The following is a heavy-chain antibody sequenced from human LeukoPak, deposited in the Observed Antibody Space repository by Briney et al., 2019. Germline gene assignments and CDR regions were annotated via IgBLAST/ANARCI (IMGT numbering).Heavy chain of an antibody. D-gene: IGHD4/OR15-4a*01. Sequence: GGSLRLSCAASGFTVSSNYMSWVRQAPGKGLEWVSFIHSDNTHYSDSVKGRFTISRDNSKNTLYLQMNSLRAEDTAVYYCARRAGAYSHPYDYWGQGTLVTVSS. V-gene: IGHV3-53*01. J-gene: IGHJ4*02. CDR1: GFTVSSNY. CDR3: ARRAGAYSHPYDY. CDR2: IHSDNT.